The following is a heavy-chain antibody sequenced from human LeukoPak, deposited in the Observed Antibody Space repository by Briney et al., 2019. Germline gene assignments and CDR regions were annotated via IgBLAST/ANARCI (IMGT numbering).Heavy chain of an antibody. V-gene: IGHV4-30-2*01. CDR1: GGSISSGGYY. CDR3: ARYCSSTSCYVWFDY. D-gene: IGHD2-2*01. Sequence: PSETLSLTCTVSGGSISSGGYYWSWIRQPPGKGLEWIGYIYHSGSTYYNPSLKSRVTISVDRSKNQFSLKLSSATAADTAVYYCARYCSSTSCYVWFDYWGQGTLVTVSS. CDR2: IYHSGST. J-gene: IGHJ4*02.